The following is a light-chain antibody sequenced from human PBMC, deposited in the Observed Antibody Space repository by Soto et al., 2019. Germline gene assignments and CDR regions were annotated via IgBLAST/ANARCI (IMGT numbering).Light chain of an antibody. J-gene: IGKJ1*01. CDR2: KAS. Sequence: DIQMTQSPSTLSGSVGDRVTITCQASQTISSWLAWYQQKTGKAPKLLIYKASTLKSGVPSRFSGSGSGTELNLTISSLQPDDFATYYCQNYNSYSEACGQGTKVDIK. CDR1: QTISSW. CDR3: QNYNSYSEA. V-gene: IGKV1-5*03.